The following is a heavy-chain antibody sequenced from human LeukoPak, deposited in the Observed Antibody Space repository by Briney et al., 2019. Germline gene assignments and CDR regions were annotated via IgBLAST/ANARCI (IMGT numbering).Heavy chain of an antibody. V-gene: IGHV3-23*02. Sequence: PGGSLRLSCAASGFTFTTYTMNWVRQTPGKGLEWVSATCANDGKSYHGDSVKGRFTISRDNSRNTFYLQMNSLRADDTALYYCAKGGSSSCYSGIDHWGQGTLVIVSS. CDR2: TCANDGKS. CDR3: AKGGSSSCYSGIDH. J-gene: IGHJ5*02. D-gene: IGHD6-13*01. CDR1: GFTFTTYT.